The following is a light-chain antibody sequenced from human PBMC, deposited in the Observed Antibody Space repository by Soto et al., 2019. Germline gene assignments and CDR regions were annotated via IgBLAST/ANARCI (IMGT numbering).Light chain of an antibody. V-gene: IGLV1-51*01. CDR2: DND. CDR1: RSNIGNNY. CDR3: EAWDSNLSGGV. Sequence: QSVLTQPPSVSAAPGQKVTVSCSGSRSNIGNNYVSWYQHLPGTAPKLLIYDNDKRPSGIPDRFSASKSGTSATLDITGLQTGDEADYYCEAWDSNLSGGVLGGGTKLTVL. J-gene: IGLJ3*02.